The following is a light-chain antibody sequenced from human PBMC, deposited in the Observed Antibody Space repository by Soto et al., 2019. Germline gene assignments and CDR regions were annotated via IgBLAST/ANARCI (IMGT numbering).Light chain of an antibody. V-gene: IGLV2-14*01. CDR3: SSYTSSSTVI. CDR2: DVR. Sequence: QSALTQPASMSGCPGQSITISCTGTSSDIGGYNYISWYQQLPGKAPKFIIYDVRNRPSGVSNRFSGSRSGNTASLTISGLQAEDEADYYCSSYTSSSTVIFGGGTKLTVL. J-gene: IGLJ2*01. CDR1: SSDIGGYNY.